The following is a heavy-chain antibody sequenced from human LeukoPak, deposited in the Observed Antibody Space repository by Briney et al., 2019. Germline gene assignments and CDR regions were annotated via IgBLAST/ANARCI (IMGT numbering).Heavy chain of an antibody. CDR3: AAGASDSIAAAGGGDY. Sequence: ASVKVSCKASGYTFTSYAMNWVRQAPGQGLEWMGWINTNTGNPTYAQGFTGRFVFSLDTSVSTAYLQISSLKAEDTAVYYCAAGASDSIAAAGGGDYWGQGTLVTVSS. V-gene: IGHV7-4-1*02. CDR2: INTNTGNP. J-gene: IGHJ4*02. D-gene: IGHD6-13*01. CDR1: GYTFTSYA.